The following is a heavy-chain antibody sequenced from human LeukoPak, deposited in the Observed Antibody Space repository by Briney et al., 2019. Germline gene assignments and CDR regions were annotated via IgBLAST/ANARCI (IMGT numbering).Heavy chain of an antibody. V-gene: IGHV6-1*01. D-gene: IGHD2-2*01. CDR1: GDSVSSNSAA. Sequence: SQTLSLTCAISGDSVSSNSAAWNSIRESPSRGLEWLGRTYYRSKWYNDYAVSVKSRITINPDTSKNQFSLQLNSVAPEDTAVYYCARDGRVCSSTSCPYYMDVWGKGTTVTVSS. CDR3: ARDGRVCSSTSCPYYMDV. J-gene: IGHJ6*03. CDR2: TYYRSKWYN.